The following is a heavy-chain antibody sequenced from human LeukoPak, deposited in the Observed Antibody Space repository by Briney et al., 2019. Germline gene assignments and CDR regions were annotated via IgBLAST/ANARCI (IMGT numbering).Heavy chain of an antibody. J-gene: IGHJ3*02. CDR1: GYTFTSFV. V-gene: IGHV1-18*01. CDR2: ISGYNGNT. CDR3: ARAPLVISLGDAFDI. D-gene: IGHD3-9*01. Sequence: ASVKVSCKASGYTFTSFVISWVRQAPGQGLEWMGGISGYNGNTNYAQKFQGRVTMTTDTSTSTAYMELRSLRSDDTAVYYCARAPLVISLGDAFDIWGQGTMVTVSS.